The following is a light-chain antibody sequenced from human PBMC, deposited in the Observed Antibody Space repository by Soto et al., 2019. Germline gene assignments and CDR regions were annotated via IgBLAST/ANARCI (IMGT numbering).Light chain of an antibody. CDR3: QQGKSFPLT. Sequence: DIQMTQSPSSVSASVGDRITITCRASQGLSRWLAWYQQKPGKAPKLLIYDIFNLQSGVPSRFSGSGSGTDFSLTINSLQPEDFGTYYCQQGKSFPLTFGGGTKVEI. V-gene: IGKV1-12*01. J-gene: IGKJ4*01. CDR1: QGLSRW. CDR2: DIF.